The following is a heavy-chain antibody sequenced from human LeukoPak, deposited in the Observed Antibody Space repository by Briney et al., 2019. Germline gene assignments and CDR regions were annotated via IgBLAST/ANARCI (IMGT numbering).Heavy chain of an antibody. D-gene: IGHD3-22*01. Sequence: ASVKVSCKASGYTFTGYYMHWVRQAPGQGLEWMGWINPNSGGTNYAQKFQGRVTMTRDTSTSTTYMELRSLRSNDTALYYCARAGGYYDNGGYYRHWGQGTLVTVSS. V-gene: IGHV1-2*02. CDR2: INPNSGGT. CDR1: GYTFTGYY. CDR3: ARAGGYYDNGGYYRH. J-gene: IGHJ4*02.